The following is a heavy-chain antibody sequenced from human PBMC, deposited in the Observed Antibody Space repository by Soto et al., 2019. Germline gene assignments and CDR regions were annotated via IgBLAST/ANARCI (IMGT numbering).Heavy chain of an antibody. J-gene: IGHJ4*02. CDR2: IRSKAYGGTT. Sequence: PGGSLRLSCTASGFTFGDYAMSWFRQAPGKGLEWVGFIRSKAYGGTTEYAAPVKGRFTISRDDSKSIAYLQMNSLKTEDTAVYYCTRGGQAPTVTFDYWGQGTLVTVSS. D-gene: IGHD4-17*01. CDR1: GFTFGDYA. V-gene: IGHV3-49*03. CDR3: TRGGQAPTVTFDY.